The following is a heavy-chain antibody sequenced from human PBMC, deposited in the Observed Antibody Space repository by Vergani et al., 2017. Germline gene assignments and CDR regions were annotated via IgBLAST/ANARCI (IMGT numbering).Heavy chain of an antibody. CDR1: GFTFSSYG. CDR3: AKDQVGYCSSTSCYYTFGMDV. Sequence: QVQLVESGGGVVQPGRSLRLSCAASGFTFSSYGMHWVRQAQGKGLEWVAVISYDGSNKYYADSVKGRFTISRDNSKNTLYLQMNSLRAEDTAVYYCAKDQVGYCSSTSCYYTFGMDVWGQGP. D-gene: IGHD2-2*01. CDR2: ISYDGSNK. J-gene: IGHJ6*02. V-gene: IGHV3-30*18.